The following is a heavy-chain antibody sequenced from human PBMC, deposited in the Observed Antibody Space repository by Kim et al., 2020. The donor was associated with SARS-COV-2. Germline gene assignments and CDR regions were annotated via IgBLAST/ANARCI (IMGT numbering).Heavy chain of an antibody. D-gene: IGHD1-1*01. CDR3: ARGGCNDENWFDP. CDR2: IYYSGST. Sequence: SETLSLTCTVSGGSISSYYWSWIRQPPGKGLEWIGYIYYSGSTNYNPSLKSRVTISVDTSKNQFSLKLSSVTAADTAVYYCARGGCNDENWFDPWGQGTL. CDR1: GGSISSYY. V-gene: IGHV4-59*08. J-gene: IGHJ5*02.